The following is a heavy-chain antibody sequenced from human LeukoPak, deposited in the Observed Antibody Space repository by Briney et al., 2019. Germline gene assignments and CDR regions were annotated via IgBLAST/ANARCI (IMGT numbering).Heavy chain of an antibody. Sequence: PGGSLRLSCAASGFTFSDYYMSWIRQAPGKGLEWVSYISSSGSTIYYADSVKGRFTISKDNAKNSLYLQMNSLRAEGTAVYYCARATVGDITIFGVVIDYWGQGTLVTVS. CDR1: GFTFSDYY. CDR2: ISSSGSTI. V-gene: IGHV3-11*04. J-gene: IGHJ4*02. CDR3: ARATVGDITIFGVVIDY. D-gene: IGHD3-3*01.